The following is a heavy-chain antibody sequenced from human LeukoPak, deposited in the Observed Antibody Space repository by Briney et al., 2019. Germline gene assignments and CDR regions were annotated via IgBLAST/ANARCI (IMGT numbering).Heavy chain of an antibody. V-gene: IGHV4-39*07. J-gene: IGHJ4*02. CDR3: ARRGYYDSSGYYLC. CDR2: INHSGST. Sequence: SETLSLTCTVSGGSISSSSYYWGWIRQPPGKGLEWIGEINHSGSTNYNPSLKSRVTISVDTSKNQFSLKLSSVTAADTAVYYCARRGYYDSSGYYLCWGQGTLVTVSS. CDR1: GGSISSSSYY. D-gene: IGHD3-22*01.